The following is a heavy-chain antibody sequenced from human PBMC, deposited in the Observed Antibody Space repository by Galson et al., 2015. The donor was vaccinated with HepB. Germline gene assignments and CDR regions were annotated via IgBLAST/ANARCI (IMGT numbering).Heavy chain of an antibody. CDR3: AKGGGNRYYDFWSGYYPFDY. Sequence: SLRLSCAASGFTFSSYAMSWVRQAPGKGLEWVSAISGSGGSTYYADSVKGRFTISRDNSKNTLYLQMNSLRAEDTAVYYCAKGGGNRYYDFWSGYYPFDYWGQGTLVTVSS. CDR1: GFTFSSYA. V-gene: IGHV3-23*01. CDR2: ISGSGGST. J-gene: IGHJ4*02. D-gene: IGHD3-3*01.